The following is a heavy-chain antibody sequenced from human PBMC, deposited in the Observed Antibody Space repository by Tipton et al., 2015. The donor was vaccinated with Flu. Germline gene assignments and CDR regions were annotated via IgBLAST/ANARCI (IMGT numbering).Heavy chain of an antibody. Sequence: TLSLTCTVSGGSVSSYYWTWIRQSAGKGLEWIGRIHSTGTADYNPPLKSRVAISLDTFKNQFSLKLTSVTAADTAVYYCATTTYYYGSGSHDYWGQGTLVTVSS. D-gene: IGHD3-10*01. V-gene: IGHV4-4*07. CDR1: GGSVSSYY. J-gene: IGHJ4*02. CDR2: IHSTGTA. CDR3: ATTTYYYGSGSHDY.